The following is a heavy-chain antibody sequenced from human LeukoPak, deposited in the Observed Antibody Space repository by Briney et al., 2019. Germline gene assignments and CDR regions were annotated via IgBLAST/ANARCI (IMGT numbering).Heavy chain of an antibody. CDR2: ISAYNGNT. V-gene: IGHV1-18*01. D-gene: IGHD4-17*01. Sequence: ASVKVSCKASGYTFTSYGISWVRQAPGQGLEWMGWISAYNGNTNYAQKLQGRVTITADKSTSTAYMELSSLRSDDTAVYYRVREILTVTLGGGAFDIWGQGTMVTVSS. CDR1: GYTFTSYG. J-gene: IGHJ3*02. CDR3: VREILTVTLGGGAFDI.